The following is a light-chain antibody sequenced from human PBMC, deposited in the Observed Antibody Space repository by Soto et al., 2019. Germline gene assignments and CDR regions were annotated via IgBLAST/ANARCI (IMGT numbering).Light chain of an antibody. V-gene: IGKV1-39*01. CDR3: QQSYTMPYT. Sequence: DIQMNQSPSSLSASVGDRLTITCRASESISTFLNWYQNKPGAAPKLVIYAASTLQSGVPSRFSGSGSGTEFTLTISSVQPEDFAAYYCQQSYTMPYTFGQGTKVEIE. CDR2: AAS. J-gene: IGKJ2*01. CDR1: ESISTF.